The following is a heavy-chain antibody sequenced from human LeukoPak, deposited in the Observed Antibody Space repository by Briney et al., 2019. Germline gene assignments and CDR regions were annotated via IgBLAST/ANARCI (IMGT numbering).Heavy chain of an antibody. CDR2: ISAYNGNT. J-gene: IGHJ4*02. Sequence: ASVKVSCKASGYTXTSYDISGVRQAPGQGLEWMGWISAYNGNTKYAQKLQGRVTMTTDTSTSTAYTELRSLRSDDAAVYYCATDSSGYFGDYWGQGTLVTVSS. V-gene: IGHV1-18*01. D-gene: IGHD3-22*01. CDR3: ATDSSGYFGDY. CDR1: GYTXTSYD.